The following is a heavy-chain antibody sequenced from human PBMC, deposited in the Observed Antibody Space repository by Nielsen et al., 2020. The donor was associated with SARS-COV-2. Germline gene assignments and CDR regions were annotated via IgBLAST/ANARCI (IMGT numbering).Heavy chain of an antibody. CDR2: IRSKAEIYAT. CDR1: GFTFSGSA. V-gene: IGHV3-73*01. J-gene: IGHJ4*02. CDR3: TRQLLVGATPPDY. Sequence: GGSLRLSCAASGFTFSGSAMHWVRQASGKGLEWVGRIRSKAEIYATSYAASVKGRFTISRDDSKNTAYLQMNSLKTEDTAVYYCTRQLLVGATPPDYWGQGTLVTVSS. D-gene: IGHD1-26*01.